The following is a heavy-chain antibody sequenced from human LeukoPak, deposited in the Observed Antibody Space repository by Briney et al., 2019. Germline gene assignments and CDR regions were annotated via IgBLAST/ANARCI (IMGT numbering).Heavy chain of an antibody. CDR3: ARSNYGDLLFDY. D-gene: IGHD4-17*01. J-gene: IGHJ4*02. Sequence: SETPSLTCTVSGGSISSGSYYWSWIRQPAGKGLEWIGRIYTSGSTNYNPSLKSRVTISVDTSKNQFSLKLSSVTAADTAVYYCARSNYGDLLFDYWGQGTLVTVSS. CDR2: IYTSGST. V-gene: IGHV4-61*02. CDR1: GGSISSGSYY.